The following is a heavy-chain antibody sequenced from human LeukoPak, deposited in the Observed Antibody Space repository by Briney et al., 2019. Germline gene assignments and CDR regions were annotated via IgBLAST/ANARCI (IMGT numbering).Heavy chain of an antibody. V-gene: IGHV4-30-4*08. CDR2: ICYSGNT. D-gene: IGHD3-22*01. CDR3: ARGPGSDSSGRRFDP. Sequence: PSQTLSLTCTVSGGSISSGDYYSSWIRHPSGKGLEWIGYICYSGNTYYNPSLKSRLTISVDTSKNQFSLKLNSVTAADTAVYYCARGPGSDSSGRRFDPWGQGTLVAVSS. CDR1: GGSISSGDYY. J-gene: IGHJ5*02.